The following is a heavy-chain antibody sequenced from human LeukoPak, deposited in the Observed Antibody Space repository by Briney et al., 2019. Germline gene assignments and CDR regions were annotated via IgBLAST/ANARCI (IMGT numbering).Heavy chain of an antibody. CDR3: AKDIQAAVGTPYFQH. CDR1: GFTFDDYA. Sequence: PGGSLRLSCAASGFTFDDYAMHWARQAPGKGLEWVSLISWDGGSTYYADSVKGRFTISRDNSKNSLYLQMNSLRAEDTALYYCAKDIQAAVGTPYFQHWGQGTLVTVSS. V-gene: IGHV3-43D*04. D-gene: IGHD6-13*01. CDR2: ISWDGGST. J-gene: IGHJ1*01.